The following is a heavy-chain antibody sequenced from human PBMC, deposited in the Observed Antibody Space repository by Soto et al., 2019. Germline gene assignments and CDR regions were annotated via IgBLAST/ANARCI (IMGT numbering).Heavy chain of an antibody. CDR1: GGSFSGYY. J-gene: IGHJ6*02. Sequence: PSETLSLTCAVYGGSFSGYYWSWTRQPPGKGLEWIGEINHSGSTNYNPSLKSRVTISVDTSKNQFSLKLSSVTAADTAVYYCARYRITMVRGVIHYYYYGMDVWGQGTTVTVSS. CDR2: INHSGST. CDR3: ARYRITMVRGVIHYYYYGMDV. V-gene: IGHV4-34*01. D-gene: IGHD3-10*01.